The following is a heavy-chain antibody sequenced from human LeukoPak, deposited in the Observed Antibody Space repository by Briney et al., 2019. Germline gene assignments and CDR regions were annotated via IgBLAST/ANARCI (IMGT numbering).Heavy chain of an antibody. V-gene: IGHV3-74*01. Sequence: QPGGSLRLSCAASGFTFSYFWMHWVRQAPGKGLVWVSRINGDGSSTTYADSVKGRFTISRDNAKNTLYLHMNSLRAEDTAVYYCARSHYYGSGIKNLDYDHWGQGTLVTVSS. D-gene: IGHD3-10*01. J-gene: IGHJ4*02. CDR2: INGDGSST. CDR1: GFTFSYFW. CDR3: ARSHYYGSGIKNLDYDH.